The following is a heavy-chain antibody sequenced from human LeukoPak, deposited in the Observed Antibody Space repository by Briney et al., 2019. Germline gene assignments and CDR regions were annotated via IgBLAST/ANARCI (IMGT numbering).Heavy chain of an antibody. D-gene: IGHD3-10*01. Sequence: SETLSLTCAVYGGSFSGYYRSWIRQPPGKGLEWIASVHYSGSTYYNPSLKSRVTISVDTSKNQFSLKLSSVTAADTAVYFCARQLYVSGSYYAPMDVWGKGTTVTISS. CDR2: VHYSGST. CDR3: ARQLYVSGSYYAPMDV. CDR1: GGSFSGYY. J-gene: IGHJ6*03. V-gene: IGHV4-34*01.